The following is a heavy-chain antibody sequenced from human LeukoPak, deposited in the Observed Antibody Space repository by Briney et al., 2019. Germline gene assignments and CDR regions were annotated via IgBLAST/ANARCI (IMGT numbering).Heavy chain of an antibody. J-gene: IGHJ4*02. D-gene: IGHD5-24*01. Sequence: ASVKVSCKASGYTFTSYGISWVRQAPGQGLEWMGWISAYNGNTNYAQKLQGRVTMTTDTSTSTAYMELRSLRSDDTAMYYCARGPVNGGYNYVEDYFDYWGQGTLVTVSS. CDR1: GYTFTSYG. CDR3: ARGPVNGGYNYVEDYFDY. V-gene: IGHV1-18*01. CDR2: ISAYNGNT.